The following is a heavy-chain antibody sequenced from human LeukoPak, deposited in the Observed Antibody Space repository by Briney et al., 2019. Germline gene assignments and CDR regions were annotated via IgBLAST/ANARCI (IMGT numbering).Heavy chain of an antibody. CDR2: IKEDGSEK. J-gene: IGHJ4*02. D-gene: IGHD3-22*01. CDR1: GFTLSSYW. V-gene: IGHV3-7*05. CDR3: ARGSSGYYDEHDC. Sequence: GGSLRLSCAASGFTLSSYWMSWVRQAPGKGLEWVANIKEDGSEKYYVDSVKGRFTISRDNAKNSLYLQVNSLRAEDTALYYCARGSSGYYDEHDCWGQGTLVTVSS.